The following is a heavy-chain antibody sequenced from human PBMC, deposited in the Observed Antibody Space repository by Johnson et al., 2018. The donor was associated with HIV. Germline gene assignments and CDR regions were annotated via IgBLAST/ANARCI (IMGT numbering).Heavy chain of an antibody. CDR1: GFTVSSNY. CDR3: ARAPPAPYGDYGAFDI. CDR2: IYSGGNT. D-gene: IGHD4-17*01. Sequence: VHLVESGGGVVQPGRSLRLSCAASGFTVSSNYMSWVRQAPGKGLEWVSVIYSGGNTYYADSVKGRFTISRDNSKNTLYLQMISLRAEDTAVYFCARAPPAPYGDYGAFDIWGQGTMVTVSS. V-gene: IGHV3-66*01. J-gene: IGHJ3*02.